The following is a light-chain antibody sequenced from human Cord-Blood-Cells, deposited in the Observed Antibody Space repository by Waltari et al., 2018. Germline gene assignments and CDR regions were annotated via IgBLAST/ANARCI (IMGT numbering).Light chain of an antibody. CDR3: CSYAGSSTLYV. CDR1: SSDVGRYNL. CDR2: EVS. V-gene: IGLV2-23*02. Sequence: QSALTQPASVSGSPGPSITISCTGTSSDVGRYNLVPWYQQHPGKAPKLMIYEVSKRPSGVSNRFSGSKSGNTASLTISGLQAEDEADYYCCSYAGSSTLYVFGTGTKVTVL. J-gene: IGLJ1*01.